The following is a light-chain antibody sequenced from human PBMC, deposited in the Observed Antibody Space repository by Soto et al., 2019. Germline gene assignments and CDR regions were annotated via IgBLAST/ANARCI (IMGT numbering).Light chain of an antibody. CDR2: DYY. Sequence: QSVLTQPPSVSAAPGQRVTIFCSGSSSTIGNNYVSWYQQLPGTAPILLIYDYYYRPSGIPDRFSGSKSGTSATLVITGVQTGDEADYYCGTWDSNLNNGVVFGGGTKLTVL. V-gene: IGLV1-51*01. CDR3: GTWDSNLNNGVV. J-gene: IGLJ2*01. CDR1: SSTIGNNY.